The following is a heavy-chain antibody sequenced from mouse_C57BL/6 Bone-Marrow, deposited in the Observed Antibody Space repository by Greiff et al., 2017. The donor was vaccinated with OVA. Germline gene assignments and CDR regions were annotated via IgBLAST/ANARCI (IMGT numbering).Heavy chain of an antibody. Sequence: QVQLQQPGAELVKPGASVKLSCKASGYTFTSYWMHWVKQRPGRGLEWIGRIDPNSGGTTYNEKFKSKATLTVDKPSSTAYMQLSSLTSEDSAVDYCASPDYYGSSYYFDYWGQGTTLTVSA. D-gene: IGHD1-1*01. CDR3: ASPDYYGSSYYFDY. CDR1: GYTFTSYW. CDR2: IDPNSGGT. V-gene: IGHV1-72*01. J-gene: IGHJ2*01.